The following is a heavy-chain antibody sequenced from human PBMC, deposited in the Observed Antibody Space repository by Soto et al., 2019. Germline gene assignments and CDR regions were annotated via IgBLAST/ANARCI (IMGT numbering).Heavy chain of an antibody. CDR2: IIPIFGTA. V-gene: IGHV1-69*13. J-gene: IGHJ3*02. CDR1: GGTFSSYA. CDR3: ARDPSDYYDSSGSPNAFDI. Sequence: ASVKVSCKASGGTFSSYAISWVRQAPGQGLEWMGGIIPIFGTANYAQKFQGRVTITADESTSTAYVELSSLRSEDTAVYYCARDPSDYYDSSGSPNAFDIWGQGTMVTVSS. D-gene: IGHD3-22*01.